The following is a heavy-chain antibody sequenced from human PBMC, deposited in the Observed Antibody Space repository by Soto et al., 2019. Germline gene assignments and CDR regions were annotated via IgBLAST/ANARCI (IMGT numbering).Heavy chain of an antibody. V-gene: IGHV4-34*01. CDR3: ARHKDTSTWYLLPDY. CDR2: INHSGST. Sequence: QVQLQQWGAGLLKPSETLSLTCAVYGGSFSGYYWSWIRQPPGKGLEWIGEINHSGSTNYNPSLKSRVTISVDTSKNQFSLKLSSVTAADTGVYYCARHKDTSTWYLLPDYWGQGTLVTVSS. J-gene: IGHJ4*02. CDR1: GGSFSGYY. D-gene: IGHD6-13*01.